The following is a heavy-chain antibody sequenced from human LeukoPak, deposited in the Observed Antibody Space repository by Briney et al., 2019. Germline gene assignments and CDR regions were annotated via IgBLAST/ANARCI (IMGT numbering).Heavy chain of an antibody. CDR3: ARSNRGVIQLPDY. V-gene: IGHV3-11*03. Sequence: GGSLRLSCAASGFTFSDYYMSWIRQAPGKGLEWVSYISSTSSYTNYADSVKGRFTISRDNAKNSLYLKMNSLRAEDTAVYYCARSNRGVIQLPDYWGQGTLVTVSS. CDR1: GFTFSDYY. J-gene: IGHJ4*02. CDR2: ISSTSSYT. D-gene: IGHD5-18*01.